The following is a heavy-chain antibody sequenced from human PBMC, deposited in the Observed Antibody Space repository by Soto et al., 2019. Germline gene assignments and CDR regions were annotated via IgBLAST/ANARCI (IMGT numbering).Heavy chain of an antibody. CDR1: GYTFTGNY. Sequence: ASVMVSCKASGYTFTGNYIHWVRQAPGQGLEWMGWVNPDNGGTTSAQKFQGRVTMTRDTSVTTAYMELSRLTSDDTAVYYCARDPRPPSGWLGFWEYGMDVWGQGTTVTVSS. V-gene: IGHV1-2*02. CDR3: ARDPRPPSGWLGFWEYGMDV. J-gene: IGHJ6*02. CDR2: VNPDNGGT. D-gene: IGHD3-3*01.